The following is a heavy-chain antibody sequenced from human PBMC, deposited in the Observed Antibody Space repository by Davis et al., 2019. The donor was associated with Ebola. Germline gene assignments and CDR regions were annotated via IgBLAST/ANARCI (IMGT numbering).Heavy chain of an antibody. CDR3: ARRNYGYFSDWFDP. CDR2: IYPGDSDT. V-gene: IGHV5-51*01. D-gene: IGHD5-18*01. Sequence: GGSLRLSCKGSGYSFTSYWIGWVRQMPGKGLEWMGIIYPGDSDTRYSPSFQGQVTISADKSISTAYLQWSSLKASDTAMYYCARRNYGYFSDWFDPWGPGTLVTVSS. CDR1: GYSFTSYW. J-gene: IGHJ5*02.